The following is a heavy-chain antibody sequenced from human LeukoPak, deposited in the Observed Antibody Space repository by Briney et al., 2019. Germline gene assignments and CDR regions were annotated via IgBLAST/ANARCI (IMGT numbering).Heavy chain of an antibody. D-gene: IGHD1-26*01. Sequence: GGSLRLSCAASGFPFSTYGMHWVRQAPPQGLGWVAVIWYDGSNKYYADSVKGRFTISRDNSKNTLYLQMNSLRAEDTAVYYCARASGSYDYSGQGELVTVSS. J-gene: IGHJ4*02. CDR3: ARASGSYDY. CDR2: IWYDGSNK. CDR1: GFPFSTYG. V-gene: IGHV3-33*01.